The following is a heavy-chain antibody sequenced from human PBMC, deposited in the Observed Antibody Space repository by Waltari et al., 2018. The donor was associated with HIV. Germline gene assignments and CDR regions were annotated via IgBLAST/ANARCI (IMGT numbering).Heavy chain of an antibody. CDR3: ARDQVAGPDY. CDR2: INPNRGGK. CDR1: GYTFTGYY. Sequence: QVQLVQSGAEVKKPGASVKVSCKASGYTFTGYYMHWVRQAPGQGLEWMGWINPNRGGKKCAQNLQCRVTMTRDTSISTAYMELSRLRSDDTAVYYCARDQVAGPDYWGQGTLVTVSS. V-gene: IGHV1-2*02. D-gene: IGHD6-19*01. J-gene: IGHJ4*02.